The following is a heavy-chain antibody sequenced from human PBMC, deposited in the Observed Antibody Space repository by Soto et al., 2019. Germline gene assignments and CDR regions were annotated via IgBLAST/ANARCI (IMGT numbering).Heavy chain of an antibody. J-gene: IGHJ4*02. Sequence: EVQLLESGGGLVQPGGSLRLSCVASGFTFSNYAMSWVRQXXXXXXEWVSSISTSGGSTYYADSVKGRFTISRDNSKXXXXXXXXXXXXXXXXXXXXXXXXXXXXXPFDYWGQGTLVTVSS. CDR1: GFTFSNYA. CDR3: XXXXXXXXXPFDY. CDR2: ISTSGGST. V-gene: IGHV3-23*01.